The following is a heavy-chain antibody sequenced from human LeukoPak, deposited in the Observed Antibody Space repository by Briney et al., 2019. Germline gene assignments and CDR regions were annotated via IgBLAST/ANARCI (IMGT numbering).Heavy chain of an antibody. CDR2: INAYSGHT. Sequence: GASVKVSCKASGYTFTSYGISWVRQAPGQGLEWMGWINAYSGHTVYAQKLQGRVTITRDTSASTAYMELSSLRSEDTAVYYCARDLNGYSSSPRGAFDIWGQGTMVTVSS. V-gene: IGHV1-18*01. CDR1: GYTFTSYG. J-gene: IGHJ3*02. CDR3: ARDLNGYSSSPRGAFDI. D-gene: IGHD6-13*01.